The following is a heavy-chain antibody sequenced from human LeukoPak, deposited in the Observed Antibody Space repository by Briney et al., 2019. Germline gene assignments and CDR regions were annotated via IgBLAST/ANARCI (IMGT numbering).Heavy chain of an antibody. J-gene: IGHJ4*02. CDR2: IYSSGTS. V-gene: IGHV4-59*01. D-gene: IGHD3-22*01. CDR3: ASADDYYDSSAYYPY. Sequence: SETLSLTCTVSGASISFYCWSWIRQPPGKGLEWIGYIYSSGTSNHNPSLKSRVTISVDTSKNQFTLKLTSVTAADTAVYFCASADDYYDSSAYYPYWGQGTLVTVSS. CDR1: GASISFYC.